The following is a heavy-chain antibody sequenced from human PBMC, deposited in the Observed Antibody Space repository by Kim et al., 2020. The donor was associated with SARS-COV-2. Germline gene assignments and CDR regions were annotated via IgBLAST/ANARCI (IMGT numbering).Heavy chain of an antibody. V-gene: IGHV3-7*01. CDR1: GFTFTNYW. D-gene: IGHD3-22*01. J-gene: IGHJ4*02. Sequence: GGSLRLSCTISGFTFTNYWISWVRQAPGKGLEWVANIYKDGSEKNYVDSVRDRFTISRDNARNSVYLQMNSLRAEDTGLYYCARGGKFYYDTSGYPDDFWGQGILVTVSS. CDR3: ARGGKFYYDTSGYPDDF. CDR2: IYKDGSEK.